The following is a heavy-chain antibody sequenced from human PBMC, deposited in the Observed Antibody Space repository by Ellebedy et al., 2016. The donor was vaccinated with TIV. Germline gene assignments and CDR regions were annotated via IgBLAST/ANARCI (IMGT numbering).Heavy chain of an antibody. Sequence: GESLKISXAASGFTFSSYAMSWVRQAPGKGLEWVSAISGSGGSTYYADPVKGRFTISRDNSKNTLYLQMNSLRAEDTAVYYCAKIAVVPAAIRDTDAFDIWGQGTMVTVSS. CDR2: ISGSGGST. CDR3: AKIAVVPAAIRDTDAFDI. V-gene: IGHV3-23*01. J-gene: IGHJ3*02. D-gene: IGHD2-2*02. CDR1: GFTFSSYA.